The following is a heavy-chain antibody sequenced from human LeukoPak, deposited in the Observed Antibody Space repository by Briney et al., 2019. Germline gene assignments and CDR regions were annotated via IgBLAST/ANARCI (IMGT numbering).Heavy chain of an antibody. CDR3: ARDGLYYYDSSGYRNDAFDI. CDR1: GYSISSGYY. CDR2: IYHSGST. V-gene: IGHV4-38-2*02. J-gene: IGHJ3*02. Sequence: SETLSLXCAVSGYSISSGYYWGWIRQPPGKGLEWIGSIYHSGSTYYNPSLKSRVTISVDTSKNQFSMKLSSVTAADTAVYYCARDGLYYYDSSGYRNDAFDIWGQGTMVTVSS. D-gene: IGHD3-22*01.